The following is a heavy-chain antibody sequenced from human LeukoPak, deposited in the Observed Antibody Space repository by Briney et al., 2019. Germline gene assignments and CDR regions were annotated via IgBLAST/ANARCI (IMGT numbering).Heavy chain of an antibody. D-gene: IGHD4-11*01. CDR2: ISSLNGNT. CDR1: GYTFSSHG. V-gene: IGHV1-18*01. Sequence: GASVKVSCKASGYTFSSHGFSWVRQAPGQGLEWMGWISSLNGNTYFAQKFKDRLTMTTDTSTTTAYLELRSLRYDDTAVYYCARWGNTNYWEHLGDYWGQGTLVTVSS. CDR3: ARWGNTNYWEHLGDY. J-gene: IGHJ4*02.